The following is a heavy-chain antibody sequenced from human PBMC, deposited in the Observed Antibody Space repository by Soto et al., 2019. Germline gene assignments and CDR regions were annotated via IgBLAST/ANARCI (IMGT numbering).Heavy chain of an antibody. CDR2: ISYSGST. D-gene: IGHD2-15*01. CDR1: GGSISSYY. CDR3: ARHTPAISISDH. J-gene: IGHJ4*02. Sequence: PSETLSLTCTVSGGSISSYYWSWIRQPPGKGLEWIGYISYSGSTNYNPSLKSRVTISVDTSKNQFSLKLSSVTAADTAVYYCARHTPAISISDHWGQGTLVTVSS. V-gene: IGHV4-59*08.